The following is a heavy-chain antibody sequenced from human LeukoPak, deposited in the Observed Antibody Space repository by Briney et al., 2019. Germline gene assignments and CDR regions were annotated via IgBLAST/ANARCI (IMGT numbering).Heavy chain of an antibody. J-gene: IGHJ3*02. Sequence: PGGSLRLSCAASGFTFSSYAMHWVRQAPGKGLEWVAVIWYDGSNKYYADSVKGRFTISRDNSKNTLYLQMNSLRAEDTALYYCAKDMLTYCGGDCQDAFDIWGQGTMVTVSS. CDR2: IWYDGSNK. D-gene: IGHD2-21*02. V-gene: IGHV3-33*06. CDR1: GFTFSSYA. CDR3: AKDMLTYCGGDCQDAFDI.